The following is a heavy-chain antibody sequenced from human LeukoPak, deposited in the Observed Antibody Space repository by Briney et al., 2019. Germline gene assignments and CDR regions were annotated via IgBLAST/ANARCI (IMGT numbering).Heavy chain of an antibody. CDR1: GFTFSSYA. CDR2: ISGSGGST. J-gene: IGHJ4*02. V-gene: IGHV3-23*01. Sequence: GGSLRLSCAASGFTFSSYAMSWVRQAPGKGLEWVSAISGSGGSTYYADSVKGRFTISRDNSKNTLYLQMNSLRAEDTAVYYCXXGGQKGFGPYYFDCWGKGTLVTVSS. CDR3: XXGGQKGFGPYYFDC. D-gene: IGHD3-10*01.